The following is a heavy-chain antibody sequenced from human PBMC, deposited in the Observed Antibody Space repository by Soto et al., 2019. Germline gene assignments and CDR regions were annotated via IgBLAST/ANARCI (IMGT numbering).Heavy chain of an antibody. CDR2: ISGSGGST. D-gene: IGHD1-26*01. CDR1: GFTFSSYA. J-gene: IGHJ4*02. V-gene: IGHV3-23*01. Sequence: EVQLLESGGGLVQPGGSLRLSCAASGFTFSSYAMSWVRQAPGKGLEWVSAISGSGGSTYYADSVKGRFTISRDNSKNTLYLQMNSLRAEDTAVYYCSKDPSSVRYYFDYWGQGTLVTVSS. CDR3: SKDPSSVRYYFDY.